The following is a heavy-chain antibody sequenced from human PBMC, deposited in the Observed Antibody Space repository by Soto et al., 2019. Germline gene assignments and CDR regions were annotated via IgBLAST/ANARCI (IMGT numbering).Heavy chain of an antibody. V-gene: IGHV3-53*01. D-gene: IGHD3-10*01. CDR3: VRPRPSGENYGMDV. J-gene: IGHJ6*02. Sequence: GGSLRLSCVASGLTVSHNYMAWVRQAPEMGLEWVSILYTEGTTYYTDSVRGRFTISRDSSKNTLFLQMDSLRAEDTAVYYCVRPRPSGENYGMDVWGQGTTVTVSS. CDR2: LYTEGTT. CDR1: GLTVSHNY.